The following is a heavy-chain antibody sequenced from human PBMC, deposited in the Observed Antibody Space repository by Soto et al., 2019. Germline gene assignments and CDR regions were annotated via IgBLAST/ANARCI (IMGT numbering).Heavy chain of an antibody. Sequence: PVGSLRLSCAASGFTFSNYMSWVRQAPGKGLELVSVIYSGGSTYYADSVKGRFTISRDNSKNTLYLQMNSLRAEDTAVYYCARESIVGATNTFDYWGQGTLVTVSS. CDR1: GFTFSNY. V-gene: IGHV3-66*01. D-gene: IGHD1-26*01. J-gene: IGHJ4*02. CDR3: ARESIVGATNTFDY. CDR2: IYSGGST.